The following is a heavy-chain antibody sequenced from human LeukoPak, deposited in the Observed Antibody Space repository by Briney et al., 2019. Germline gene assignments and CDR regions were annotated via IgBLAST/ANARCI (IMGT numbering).Heavy chain of an antibody. D-gene: IGHD3-16*01. V-gene: IGHV3-23*01. Sequence: PGGSLRLSCAASGFTFNSFAMSWVRQSPGKGPEWVSDISGGGGSTYYAHSMRGRFTISRENAKTTVYLKINSLRVEATAIYSWAKNTEAGGGTTDCWGQGTLVTVSS. CDR2: ISGGGGST. CDR3: AKNTEAGGGTTDC. CDR1: GFTFNSFA. J-gene: IGHJ4*02.